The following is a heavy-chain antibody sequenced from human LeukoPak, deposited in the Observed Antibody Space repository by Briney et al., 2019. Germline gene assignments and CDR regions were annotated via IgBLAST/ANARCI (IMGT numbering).Heavy chain of an antibody. CDR3: ARLEGATGYYYYYMDV. D-gene: IGHD1-26*01. V-gene: IGHV4-30-4*01. J-gene: IGHJ6*03. CDR2: IYYSGST. CDR1: GGSISSGDYY. Sequence: SQTLSLTCTVSGGSISSGDYYWSWIRQPPGKGLEWIGYIYYSGSTNYNPSLKSRVTISVDTSKNQFSLKLSSVTAADTAVYYCARLEGATGYYYYYMDVWGKGTTVTVSS.